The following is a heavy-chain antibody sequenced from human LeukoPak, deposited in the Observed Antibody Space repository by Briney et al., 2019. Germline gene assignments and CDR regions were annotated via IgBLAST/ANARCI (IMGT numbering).Heavy chain of an antibody. Sequence: SETLSLTCIVSGDSVSGYYWNWIRQPPGKGLEWIGYTHHSGNTLYNPSLKSRVTTSVDTPKNQFSLKLTSVTAADTAGYYCARQSIAARGYYYYMDVWGKGTTVTVSS. D-gene: IGHD6-6*01. J-gene: IGHJ6*03. CDR2: THHSGNT. V-gene: IGHV4-59*08. CDR1: GDSVSGYY. CDR3: ARQSIAARGYYYYMDV.